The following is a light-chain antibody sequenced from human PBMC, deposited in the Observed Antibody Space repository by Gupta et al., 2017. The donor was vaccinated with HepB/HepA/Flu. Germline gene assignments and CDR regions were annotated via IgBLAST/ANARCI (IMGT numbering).Light chain of an antibody. J-gene: IGLJ2*01. Sequence: QSALTQPASVSGSPGQSITIPCTGTIGDVGGYNYVSWYQQHPGKAPKLMIYDVSNRPSGVSHRFSGSKSGNTASLTISGLQLEDEADYFCSSHTTSNTLVFGGGTKLTVL. CDR1: IGDVGGYNY. CDR2: DVS. V-gene: IGLV2-14*03. CDR3: SSHTTSNTLV.